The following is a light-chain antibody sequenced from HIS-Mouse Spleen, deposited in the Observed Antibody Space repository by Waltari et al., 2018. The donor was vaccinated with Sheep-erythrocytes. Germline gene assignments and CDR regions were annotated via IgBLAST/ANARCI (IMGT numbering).Light chain of an antibody. CDR2: EGS. V-gene: IGLV2-23*01. J-gene: IGLJ3*02. CDR1: RSDVGSYNL. Sequence: QSALTQPASVSGSPGQSITISCTGTRSDVGSYNLVPWYQQHPGKAPKLMNYEGSKRPSGVSNRFSGSKSGNTASLTISGLQAEDEADYYCCSYAGSSTPWVFGGGTKLTVL. CDR3: CSYAGSSTPWV.